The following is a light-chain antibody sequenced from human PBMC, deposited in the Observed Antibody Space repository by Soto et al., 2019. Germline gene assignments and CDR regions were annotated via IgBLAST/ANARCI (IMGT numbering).Light chain of an antibody. CDR1: QSVSSR. CDR2: DAS. Sequence: EIVLTQSPGTLSLSPGERATLSCRASQSVSSRLAWYQQKRGQAPRLLIYDASTRATGIPARFSGSGSGTEFNLTISSLQSEDFAIYYCRHYNNWPPETFGQGTKV. J-gene: IGKJ1*01. CDR3: RHYNNWPPET. V-gene: IGKV3-15*01.